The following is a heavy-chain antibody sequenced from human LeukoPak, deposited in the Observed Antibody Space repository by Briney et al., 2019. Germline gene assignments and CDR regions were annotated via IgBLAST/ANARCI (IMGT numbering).Heavy chain of an antibody. CDR3: MREARQPDCFDI. Sequence: GGSLRLSCAASGFSFSGFEMHWVRQAPGKGLEWLSYINCCGNTTVYAGSVKGRFTLPRDNAKNSLYLQKNNLRGESTAVYYCMREARQPDCFDIWGEGTMVTVSS. CDR2: INCCGNTT. V-gene: IGHV3-48*03. CDR1: GFSFSGFE. J-gene: IGHJ3*02. D-gene: IGHD2-21*01.